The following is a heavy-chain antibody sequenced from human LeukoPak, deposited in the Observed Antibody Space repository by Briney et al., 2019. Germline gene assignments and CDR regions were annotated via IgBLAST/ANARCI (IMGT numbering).Heavy chain of an antibody. J-gene: IGHJ6*02. CDR2: VNHSGGT. CDR3: ATRKIRGIIGHYYSGVDV. D-gene: IGHD3-16*02. V-gene: IGHV4-34*01. CDR1: GGPFRAFY. Sequence: PSETLSLTCDVSGGPFRAFYWSWIRQPPGKGLEWIGEVNHSGGTNYSPSLKSRVTISLDTSKNQFSLKVNSVTAADTAVYYCATRKIRGIIGHYYSGVDVWGQGTTVTVSS.